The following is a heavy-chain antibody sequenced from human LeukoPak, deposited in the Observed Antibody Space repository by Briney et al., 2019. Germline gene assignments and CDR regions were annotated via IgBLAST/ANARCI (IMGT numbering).Heavy chain of an antibody. J-gene: IGHJ4*02. CDR1: GYTFTSYG. D-gene: IGHD2-8*01. V-gene: IGHV1-18*01. CDR3: ARVPYCSNGICYTHYYCDY. CDR2: ISAYNGNT. Sequence: ASVKVSCKASGYTFTSYGISWVRQAPGQGLEWMGWISAYNGNTNYAQKLQGRVTMTRDTSTSTVYMELSSLRSEDTAVYYCARVPYCSNGICYTHYYCDYWGQGTLVTVSS.